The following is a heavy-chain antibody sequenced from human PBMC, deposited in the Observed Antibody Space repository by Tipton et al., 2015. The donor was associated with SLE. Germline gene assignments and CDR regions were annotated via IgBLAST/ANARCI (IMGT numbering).Heavy chain of an antibody. D-gene: IGHD4-23*01. CDR3: ARHGNQDY. V-gene: IGHV4-39*01. Sequence: TLSLTCTVSGGSVSSSYYWGWIRQSPGKGLEWIGSISYTGSTYYNPSLKSRVTISVDTSKNQFSLKLSSVTAADTAVYYCARHGNQDYWGQGTLVTVSS. CDR1: GGSVSSSYY. CDR2: ISYTGST. J-gene: IGHJ4*02.